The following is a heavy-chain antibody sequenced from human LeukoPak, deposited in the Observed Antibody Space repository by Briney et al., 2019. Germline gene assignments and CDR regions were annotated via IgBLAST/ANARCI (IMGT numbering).Heavy chain of an antibody. D-gene: IGHD6-13*01. Sequence: GGSLRLSCAASGFTFSSYSMNWVRQAPGKGLEWVSSISSSSSYIYYADSVKGRFTISRDNAKNSLYLQMNSLRAEDTAVYYCARDPTDSSSWYTYYYYMDVWGKGTTVTVSS. CDR3: ARDPTDSSSWYTYYYYMDV. CDR1: GFTFSSYS. CDR2: ISSSSSYI. J-gene: IGHJ6*03. V-gene: IGHV3-21*01.